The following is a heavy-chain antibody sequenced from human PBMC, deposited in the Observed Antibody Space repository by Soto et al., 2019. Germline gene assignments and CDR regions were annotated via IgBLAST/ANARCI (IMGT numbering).Heavy chain of an antibody. CDR2: ISFDGSNE. V-gene: IGHV3-30-3*01. J-gene: IGHJ6*02. Sequence: GGSLRLPCAASGFPFIDYAIHWVRQVPGKGLEWVAIISFDGSNEHYADSMQGGFTISRDNSDNTLYLQMNSLRANDTAVYYCARPAATVIFYSGMDVWGQGTTVTVSS. CDR1: GFPFIDYA. CDR3: ARPAATVIFYSGMDV. D-gene: IGHD4-17*01.